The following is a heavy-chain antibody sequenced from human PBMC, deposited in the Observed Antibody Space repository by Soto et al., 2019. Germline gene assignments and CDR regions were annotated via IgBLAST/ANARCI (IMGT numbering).Heavy chain of an antibody. V-gene: IGHV4-4*02. CDR3: ARKAWVRFDY. CDR2: VFHTGNT. Sequence: SATRSRTCDVSGDSISSSVWLTWVRQPPGKGLEWIGEVFHTGNTYYNPSLKSRLTMSVDKSRNEFSLKLTSVTAADTAIYYCARKAWVRFDYWGQGALVKVSS. J-gene: IGHJ4*02. CDR1: GDSISSSVW. D-gene: IGHD7-27*01.